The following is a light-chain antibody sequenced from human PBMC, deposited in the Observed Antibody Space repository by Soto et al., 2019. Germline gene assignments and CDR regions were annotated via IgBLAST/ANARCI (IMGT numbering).Light chain of an antibody. CDR3: QQASSLPHT. Sequence: DIPMTQSPSSVSASVGDRVTLTCRASQGISTWLAWYQQKPGKVPKLLIYGASRLQTGVPSRFSGSGSGTDFTLTISSLQPEDFATYYCQQASSLPHTFGQGTRVEIK. CDR2: GAS. CDR1: QGISTW. V-gene: IGKV1-12*01. J-gene: IGKJ2*01.